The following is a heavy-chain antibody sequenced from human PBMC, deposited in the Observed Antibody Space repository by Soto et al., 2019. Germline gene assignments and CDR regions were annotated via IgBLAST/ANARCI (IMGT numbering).Heavy chain of an antibody. J-gene: IGHJ4*02. CDR2: ISRDGSST. CDR3: ARESSGYSSYFDY. D-gene: IGHD5-12*01. CDR1: GISFSNYW. Sequence: PGGSLRLSCAGSGISFSNYWIHWVRQAPGKGLVWVSRISRDGSSTTYADSVKGRFTISRDSAKNTAYLQMNSLRAEDMAVYYCARESSGYSSYFDYWGQGTLVTVSS. V-gene: IGHV3-74*01.